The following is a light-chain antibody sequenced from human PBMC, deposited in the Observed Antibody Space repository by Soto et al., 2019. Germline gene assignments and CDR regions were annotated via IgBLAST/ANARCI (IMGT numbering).Light chain of an antibody. CDR3: QQYKDWPPYT. V-gene: IGKV3-15*01. J-gene: IGKJ2*01. CDR2: GAS. CDR1: QRISSN. Sequence: EILMTQSQATLSFSPGERATLSCRASQRISSNVAWYQLKPGQAPRLLIYGASTRATGVPARFSGGRSGTEFTPTISSLQSEDFAVYFCQQYKDWPPYTFGQGTKLEIK.